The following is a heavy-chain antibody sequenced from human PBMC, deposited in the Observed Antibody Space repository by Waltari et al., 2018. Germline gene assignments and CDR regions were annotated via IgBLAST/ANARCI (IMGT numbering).Heavy chain of an antibody. CDR3: AREKLMGEYIDY. D-gene: IGHD2-15*01. J-gene: IGHJ4*02. Sequence: EVQLVESGGGVRRPGGSLRLSCAASGCNLEAHGMRWVRQAPGKGLEWVSSINWNGGSTCYADSVRGRFTISRDNAKNSLYLQMNSLRADDTALYYCAREKLMGEYIDYWGQGTLVTVSS. V-gene: IGHV3-20*04. CDR2: INWNGGST. CDR1: GCNLEAHG.